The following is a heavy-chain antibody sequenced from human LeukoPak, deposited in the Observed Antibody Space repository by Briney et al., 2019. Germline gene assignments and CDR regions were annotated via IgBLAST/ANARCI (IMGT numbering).Heavy chain of an antibody. CDR2: IYYSGST. V-gene: IGHV4-31*03. CDR1: GGSIRSGDYS. D-gene: IGHD4-11*01. J-gene: IGHJ6*02. Sequence: SETQSLTCTASGGSIRSGDYSWNWIRQHPGKGLEWIGYIYYSGSTYYNPSLTSRVTMSVDTSKNQFSLKLSSVTAADTAIYYCARDHTETSSLNFRNYYYYGMDIWGQGTTVIVSS. CDR3: ARDHTETSSLNFRNYYYYGMDI.